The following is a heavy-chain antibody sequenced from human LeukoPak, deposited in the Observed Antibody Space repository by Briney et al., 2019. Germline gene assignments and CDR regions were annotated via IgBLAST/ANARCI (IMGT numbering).Heavy chain of an antibody. J-gene: IGHJ6*03. CDR1: GYTFTSYD. CDR2: MNPNSGNT. V-gene: IGHV1-8*03. D-gene: IGHD2-2*02. CDR3: ARGGGDCSSTSCYTSEWGDYYYYYMDV. Sequence: GASVKVSCKASGYTFTSYDINWVRQATGQGLEWMGWMNPNSGNTGYAQKFQGRVTITRNTSISTAYMELSSLRSEDTAVYYCARGGGDCSSTSCYTSEWGDYYYYYMDVWGKGTTVTVSS.